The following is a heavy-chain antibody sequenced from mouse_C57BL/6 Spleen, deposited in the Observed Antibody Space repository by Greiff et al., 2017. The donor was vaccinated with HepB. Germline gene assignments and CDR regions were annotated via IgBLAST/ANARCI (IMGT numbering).Heavy chain of an antibody. D-gene: IGHD4-1*01. CDR2: ISDGGSYT. V-gene: IGHV5-4*01. Sequence: DVMLVESGGGLVKPGGSLKLSCAASGFTFSSYAMSWVRQTPEKRLEWVATISDGGSYTYYPDNVKGRFTISRDNAKNNLYLQMSHLKSEDTAMYYCARDWDGGWFAYWGQGTLVTVSA. CDR3: ARDWDGGWFAY. CDR1: GFTFSSYA. J-gene: IGHJ3*01.